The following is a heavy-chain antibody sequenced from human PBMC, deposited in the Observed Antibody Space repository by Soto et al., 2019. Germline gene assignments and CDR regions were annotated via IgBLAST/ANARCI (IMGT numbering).Heavy chain of an antibody. J-gene: IGHJ6*02. D-gene: IGHD3-10*01. V-gene: IGHV1-18*01. CDR3: ARDGYYGSGSYGMDV. CDR1: GYTFNNYG. CDR2: ISDYNGNT. Sequence: QVQLVQSGSEVKKPGASVKVSCKTSGYTFNNYGISWVRQAPGQGLEWMGWISDYNGNTNYPQKFQGRVTMTTDTSTKTVYMVLTSLRPDVTAVYYCARDGYYGSGSYGMDVWGRGTTVTVSS.